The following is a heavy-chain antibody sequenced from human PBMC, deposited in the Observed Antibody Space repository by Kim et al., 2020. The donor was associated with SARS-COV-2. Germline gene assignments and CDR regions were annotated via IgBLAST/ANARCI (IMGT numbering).Heavy chain of an antibody. J-gene: IGHJ5*02. CDR1: GFTFSSYS. CDR2: IRATADTT. Sequence: GGSLRRSCAASGFTFSSYSMSWVRQAPGKGLEWVSTIRATADTTYYADSVKGRFTISRDNSNNMLYLQMNILRAEDTALYYCVTGGFTSWFDPWGRGTLVTVPS. V-gene: IGHV3-23*01. CDR3: VTGGFTSWFDP. D-gene: IGHD3-10*01.